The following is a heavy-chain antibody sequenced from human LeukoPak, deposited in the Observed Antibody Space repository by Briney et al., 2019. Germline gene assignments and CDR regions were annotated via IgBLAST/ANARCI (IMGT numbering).Heavy chain of an antibody. CDR3: ARDKGPAAGSFVYVDY. CDR1: GFTFSDYY. CDR2: ISSSGSTI. V-gene: IGHV3-11*01. D-gene: IGHD6-13*01. J-gene: IGHJ4*02. Sequence: GGSLRLSCAASGFTFSDYYMSWIRQAPGKGPEWVSYISSSGSTIYYADSVKGRFTISRDNAKNSLYLQMNSLRAEDTAVYYCARDKGPAAGSFVYVDYWGQGTLVTVSS.